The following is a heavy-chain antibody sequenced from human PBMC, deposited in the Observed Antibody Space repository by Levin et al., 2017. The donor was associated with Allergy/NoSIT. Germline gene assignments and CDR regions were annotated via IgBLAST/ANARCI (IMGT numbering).Heavy chain of an antibody. D-gene: IGHD3-10*01. V-gene: IGHV3-30-3*01. CDR1: GFTFSSYA. J-gene: IGHJ5*02. CDR2: ISYDGSNK. Sequence: PGGSLRLSCAASGFTFSSYAMHWVRQAPGKGLEWVAVISYDGSNKYYADSVKGRFTISRDNSKNTLYLQMNSLRAEDTAVYYCARDYNADYWFDPWGQGTLVTVSS. CDR3: ARDYNADYWFDP.